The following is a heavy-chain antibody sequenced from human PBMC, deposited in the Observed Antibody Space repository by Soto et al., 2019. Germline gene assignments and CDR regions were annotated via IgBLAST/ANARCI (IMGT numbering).Heavy chain of an antibody. Sequence: SETLSLTCAVSGGSISSVNWWSWVRQPPGKGLEWIGEISHSGSSNDNPSLKSRVTISVDKSKNQISLKVNSVTAADTAVYYCVNDYSGWLSGWGQGTLVTVSS. D-gene: IGHD6-19*01. J-gene: IGHJ4*02. CDR3: VNDYSGWLSG. CDR1: GGSISSVNW. CDR2: ISHSGSS. V-gene: IGHV4-4*02.